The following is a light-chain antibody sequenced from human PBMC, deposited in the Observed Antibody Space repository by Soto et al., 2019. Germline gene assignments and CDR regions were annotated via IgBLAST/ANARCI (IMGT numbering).Light chain of an antibody. V-gene: IGLV2-14*01. CDR3: SSYASSGTVV. CDR1: TSDVGGYDY. CDR2: EVS. Sequence: QSALTQPASVSGSPGQSITISCTGTTSDVGGYDYVSWYQQHPGKAPNLMISEVSNRPSGVSNRFSGSKSANTASLTISGLQAEDEADYYCSSYASSGTVVFGGGTKVTVL. J-gene: IGLJ3*02.